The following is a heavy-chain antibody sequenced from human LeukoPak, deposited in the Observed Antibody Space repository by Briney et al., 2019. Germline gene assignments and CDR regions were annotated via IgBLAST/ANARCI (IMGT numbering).Heavy chain of an antibody. Sequence: GGSLRLSCAASGFTFTDYYMSWIRQAPGKGLEWVSYISSSSTYTKYADSVKGRFTISRDNAKNSLYLQMNSLRAEDTAVYYCARVGYRYCSSANCYAPFDFWGQGTLVTVSS. D-gene: IGHD2-2*01. V-gene: IGHV3-11*05. J-gene: IGHJ4*02. CDR2: ISSSSTYT. CDR1: GFTFTDYY. CDR3: ARVGYRYCSSANCYAPFDF.